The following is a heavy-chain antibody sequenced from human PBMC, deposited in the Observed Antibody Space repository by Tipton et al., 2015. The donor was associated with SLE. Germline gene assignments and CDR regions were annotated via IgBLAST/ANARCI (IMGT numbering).Heavy chain of an antibody. Sequence: TLSLTCTVSGGSVISSAYYWGWILQAPGQGLEWIGTMSNSGTTYYNPSLKSRVTMSVDSPKNQFSLKLSSVTAADTAVYYCAREGAFDIWGQGTMVTVSS. J-gene: IGHJ3*02. CDR1: GGSVISSAYY. CDR3: AREGAFDI. V-gene: IGHV4-39*07. CDR2: MSNSGTT.